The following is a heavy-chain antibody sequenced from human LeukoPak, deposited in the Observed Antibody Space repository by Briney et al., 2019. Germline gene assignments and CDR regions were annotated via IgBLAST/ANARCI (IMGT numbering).Heavy chain of an antibody. D-gene: IGHD1-7*01. Sequence: SGPTLVKPSEPLSLTCTVSGGSISSYYWSWIRQPAGKGLEWIGRIYTSGSTNYNPSLKSRVTMSVDTSKNQFSLKLSSVTAADTAVYYCARDLGVRYNWNYLSPIWFDPWGQGTLVTVSS. J-gene: IGHJ5*02. CDR3: ARDLGVRYNWNYLSPIWFDP. CDR2: IYTSGST. CDR1: GGSISSYY. V-gene: IGHV4-4*07.